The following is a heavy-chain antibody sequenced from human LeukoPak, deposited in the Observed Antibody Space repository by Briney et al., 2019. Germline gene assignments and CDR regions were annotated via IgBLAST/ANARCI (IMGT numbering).Heavy chain of an antibody. CDR3: ARDPPTSYYYDSSGQDY. CDR1: GFTFSSYS. CDR2: ISSSSYI. D-gene: IGHD3-22*01. Sequence: GGSLRLSCAASGFTFSSYSMNRVRQAPGKGLEWVSSISSSSYIYYADSVKGRFTISRDNAKNSLYLQMNSLRAEDTAVYYCARDPPTSYYYDSSGQDYWGQGTLVTVSS. J-gene: IGHJ4*02. V-gene: IGHV3-21*01.